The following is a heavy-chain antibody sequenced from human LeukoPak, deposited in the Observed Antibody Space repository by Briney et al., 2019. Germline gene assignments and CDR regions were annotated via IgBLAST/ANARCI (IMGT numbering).Heavy chain of an antibody. CDR1: GFTFSSYT. D-gene: IGHD5-24*01. CDR2: ITTGDGNT. CDR3: AREGDGYNTNYFDY. V-gene: IGHV3-23*01. Sequence: GGSLRLSCTASGFTFSSYTMTWVRQAPGKGLKWVSTITTGDGNTYYADSVKGRFTVSRDNSKNTLYLQMNSLRAEDTAVYYCAREGDGYNTNYFDYWGQGTLVTASS. J-gene: IGHJ4*02.